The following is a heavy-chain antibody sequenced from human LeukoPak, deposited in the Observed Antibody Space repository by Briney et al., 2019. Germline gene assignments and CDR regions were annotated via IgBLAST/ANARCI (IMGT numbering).Heavy chain of an antibody. CDR2: INHSGST. J-gene: IGHJ4*02. Sequence: SETLSLTCAVYGGSFSGYYWSWIRQPPGKGLEWIGEINHSGSTNYNPSLKSRVTISVDTSKNQFSLKLSSVTAADTAVYYCARVGDFWSGFYLDYWGQGTLVTVSS. D-gene: IGHD3-3*01. CDR3: ARVGDFWSGFYLDY. V-gene: IGHV4-34*01. CDR1: GGSFSGYY.